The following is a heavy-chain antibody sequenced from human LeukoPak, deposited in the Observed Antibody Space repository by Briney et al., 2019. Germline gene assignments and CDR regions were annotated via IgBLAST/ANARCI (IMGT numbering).Heavy chain of an antibody. CDR3: ARVRGYSSSWYMGYYYYYMDV. CDR2: INHSGST. CDR1: GYSISSGYY. D-gene: IGHD6-13*01. V-gene: IGHV4-38-2*02. Sequence: SETLSLTCTVSGYSISSGYYWGWIRQPPGKGLEWIGEINHSGSTNYNPSLKSRVTISVDTSKNQFSLKLSSVTAADTAVYYCARVRGYSSSWYMGYYYYYMDVWGKGTTVTVSS. J-gene: IGHJ6*03.